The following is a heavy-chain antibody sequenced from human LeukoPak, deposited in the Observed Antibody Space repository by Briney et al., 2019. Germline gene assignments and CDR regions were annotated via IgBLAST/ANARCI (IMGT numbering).Heavy chain of an antibody. Sequence: SETLSLTCTVSGDPGSSDNYYWGWLPQSPGMELEWIGRNSHTGSPYYNPSLKSPVTISIDKPNHQFSLKVTSVTAADTAVYYFARFSGGSTWFSWFDPWGQGTLVTVSS. V-gene: IGHV4-39*07. J-gene: IGHJ5*02. CDR1: GDPGSSDNYY. CDR2: NSHTGSP. D-gene: IGHD6-13*01. CDR3: ARFSGGSTWFSWFDP.